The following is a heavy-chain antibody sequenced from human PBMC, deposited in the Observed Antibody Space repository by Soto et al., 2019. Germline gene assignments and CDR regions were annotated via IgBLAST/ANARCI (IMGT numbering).Heavy chain of an antibody. CDR3: ATQRDYGDYGAFDS. CDR1: GYTFTGYY. CDR2: INPNNGGT. Sequence: GASVKVSCKTSGYTFTGYYIHWVRQAPGQGLEWMGWINPNNGGTNYAQNFQGWVTMTRDTSISTAYMELSRLRSDDTAVYYCATQRDYGDYGAFDSWGQGTLVTSPQ. D-gene: IGHD4-17*01. J-gene: IGHJ4*02. V-gene: IGHV1-2*04.